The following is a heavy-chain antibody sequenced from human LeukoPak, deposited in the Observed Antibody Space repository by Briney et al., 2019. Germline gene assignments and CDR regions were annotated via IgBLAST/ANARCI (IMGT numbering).Heavy chain of an antibody. CDR3: ARDAQRGFDYSNSLEY. CDR2: IWSDGSNR. Sequence: GRSLRLSCAASGFIYSLYGMHWVRQAPGKGLEWVAVIWSDGSNRFYAGSVKGRFTISRDNSQNTLFLQMNSLRAEDTAMYYCARDAQRGFDYSNSLEYWGHGTLVTVSS. V-gene: IGHV3-33*01. CDR1: GFIYSLYG. D-gene: IGHD4-11*01. J-gene: IGHJ4*01.